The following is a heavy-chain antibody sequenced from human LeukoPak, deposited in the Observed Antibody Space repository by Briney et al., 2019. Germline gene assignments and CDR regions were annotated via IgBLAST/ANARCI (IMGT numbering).Heavy chain of an antibody. J-gene: IGHJ1*01. D-gene: IGHD2-15*01. CDR3: VRELVVGPAEYFQS. V-gene: IGHV3-7*01. CDR1: GFNFRNHW. CDR2: INKDGNEK. Sequence: GGSLRLSCVASGFNFRNHWMAWIRHAPGRGLEWVANINKDGNEKYYLDSVRGRFTISRDNAKNSLYLQMNSLGAEDTAVYYCVRELVVGPAEYFQSWGQGTLVTVS.